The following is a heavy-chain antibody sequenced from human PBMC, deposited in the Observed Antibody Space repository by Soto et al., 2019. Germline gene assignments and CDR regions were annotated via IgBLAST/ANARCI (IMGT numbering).Heavy chain of an antibody. CDR3: ARDDRLLGDDAFDI. CDR2: INAGNGNT. J-gene: IGHJ3*02. D-gene: IGHD3-10*01. Sequence: ASVKVSCKASGYTFTSYAMHWVRQAPGQRLEWMGWINAGNGNTKYSQKFQGRVTITRDTSASKAYMELSSLRSEDTAVYYCARDDRLLGDDAFDIWGQGTMVTVSS. V-gene: IGHV1-3*01. CDR1: GYTFTSYA.